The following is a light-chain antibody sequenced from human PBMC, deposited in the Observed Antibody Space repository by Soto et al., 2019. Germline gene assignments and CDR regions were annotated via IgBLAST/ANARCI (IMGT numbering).Light chain of an antibody. Sequence: EIVMTQSPATLSVSPGARVPLSCRARQSVGSNLAWYQQHPGQAPRLLIYGASTRATGIPARFSGSGSETEFTLTISSLQAEDSAVYFCQQYGSSPRTFGQGTKVDIK. CDR2: GAS. J-gene: IGKJ1*01. V-gene: IGKV3-15*01. CDR1: QSVGSN. CDR3: QQYGSSPRT.